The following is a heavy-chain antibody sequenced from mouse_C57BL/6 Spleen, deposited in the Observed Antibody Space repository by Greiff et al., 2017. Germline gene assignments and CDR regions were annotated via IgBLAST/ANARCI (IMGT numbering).Heavy chain of an antibody. CDR3: ARENYAPYCIDY. CDR2: IYPGDGDT. Sequence: VQLQQSGAELVKPGASVKISCKASGYAFSSYWMNWVKQRPGKGLEWIGQIYPGDGDTNYNGKFKGKATLTADKSSSTAYMQLGSLTTEDSAVYVYARENYAPYCIDYWGQGTTLTVSS. CDR1: GYAFSSYW. V-gene: IGHV1-80*01. D-gene: IGHD1-1*01. J-gene: IGHJ2*01.